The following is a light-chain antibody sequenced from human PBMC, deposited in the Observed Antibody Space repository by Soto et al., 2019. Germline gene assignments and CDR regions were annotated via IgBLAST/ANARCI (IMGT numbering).Light chain of an antibody. CDR1: QSISNY. J-gene: IGKJ1*01. CDR2: AAS. Sequence: DIQMTQSPSSLSTSVGDRVTITCRASQSISNYLNWYQQKPGKVPKLLIYAASRLQSGVPSRFSGSGSGTDFTLTISSLQPEDFATYYCLQSYITPWTFGQGTKAEIK. V-gene: IGKV1-39*01. CDR3: LQSYITPWT.